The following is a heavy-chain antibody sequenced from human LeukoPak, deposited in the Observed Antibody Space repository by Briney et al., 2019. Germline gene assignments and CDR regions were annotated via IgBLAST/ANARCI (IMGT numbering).Heavy chain of an antibody. CDR3: AGMYEYSSSSWFDP. CDR1: GGSFSGYY. CDR2: INHSGST. V-gene: IGHV4-34*01. Sequence: SETLSLTCAVYGGSFSGYYWSWIRQPPGKGLEWIGEINHSGSTNYNPSLKSRVTISVDTSKNQFSLKLSSVTAADTAVYYCAGMYEYSSSSWFDPWGQGTLVTVSS. J-gene: IGHJ5*02. D-gene: IGHD6-6*01.